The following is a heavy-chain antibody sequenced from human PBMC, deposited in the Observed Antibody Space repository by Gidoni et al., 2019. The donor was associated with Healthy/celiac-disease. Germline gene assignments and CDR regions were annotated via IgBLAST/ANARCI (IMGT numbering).Heavy chain of an antibody. V-gene: IGHV5-51*01. J-gene: IGHJ4*02. CDR2: ICHSDSDS. CDR3: ARRETSAWIQLSYFDY. CDR1: GYSFTSYW. D-gene: IGHD5-18*01. Sequence: EVQLVQSGAEVKKPGESLKISCKGSGYSFTSYWIGWVRQMPGKGLEWMGIICHSDSDSRYSPSFQGKVTISADKSISTAHLQWSSMKASDTAMYDCARRETSAWIQLSYFDYWGQGTLVTVSS.